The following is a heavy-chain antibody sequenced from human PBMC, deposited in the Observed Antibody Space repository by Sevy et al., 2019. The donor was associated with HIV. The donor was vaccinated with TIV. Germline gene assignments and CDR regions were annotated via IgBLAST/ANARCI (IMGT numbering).Heavy chain of an antibody. CDR2: IFQSGAT. CDR3: ARGRVGDSSSWYGAFDV. Sequence: SETLSLTCALSGGSINSGGYSWSWIRQPPGKGLEWIGYIFQSGATYYIPSLQSRVSISVDMSKNQFALNLRSVTAADTAVYYCARGRVGDSSSWYGAFDVWGQGTMVTVSS. D-gene: IGHD6-13*01. V-gene: IGHV4-30-2*01. J-gene: IGHJ3*01. CDR1: GGSINSGGYS.